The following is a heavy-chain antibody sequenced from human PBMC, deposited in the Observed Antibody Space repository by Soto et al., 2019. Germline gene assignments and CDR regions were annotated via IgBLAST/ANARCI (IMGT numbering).Heavy chain of an antibody. CDR2: IYPGDSDT. J-gene: IGHJ5*02. V-gene: IGHV5-51*01. CDR1: GYSFTSYW. D-gene: IGHD3-3*01. Sequence: PRESLKISCKGSGYSFTSYWIGWVRQMPGKGLEWMGIIYPGDSDTRYSPSFQGQVTISADKSISTAYLQWSSLKASDTAMYYCATFPDYTASGWFYTWSQRTVLTVSS. CDR3: ATFPDYTASGWFYT.